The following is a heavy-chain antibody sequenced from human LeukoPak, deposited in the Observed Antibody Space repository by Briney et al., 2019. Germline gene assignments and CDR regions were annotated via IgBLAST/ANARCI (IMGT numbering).Heavy chain of an antibody. CDR1: GYTFISYG. J-gene: IGHJ5*02. CDR3: ARADYYYDSSGYYWFDP. V-gene: IGHV1-18*01. D-gene: IGHD3-22*01. Sequence: ASVKVSCKASGYTFISYGITWVRQAPGQGLEWMGWISAYNGNTNYAQKFQGRVTTTTDTSTSTAHMELRSLRSDDTGVYYCARADYYYDSSGYYWFDPWGQGTLVTVSS. CDR2: ISAYNGNT.